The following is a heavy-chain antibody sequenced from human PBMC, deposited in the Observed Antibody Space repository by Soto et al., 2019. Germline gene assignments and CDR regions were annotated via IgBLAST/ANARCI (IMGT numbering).Heavy chain of an antibody. Sequence: LSLTCTVSGGSISSGGYYWSWIRQHPGKGLEWIGYIYYSGSTYYNPSLKSRVTISVDTSKNQFSLKLSSVTAADTAVYYCARRQQPPEGYFDYWGQGTLVTVSS. J-gene: IGHJ4*02. D-gene: IGHD6-13*01. V-gene: IGHV4-31*03. CDR1: GGSISSGGYY. CDR3: ARRQQPPEGYFDY. CDR2: IYYSGST.